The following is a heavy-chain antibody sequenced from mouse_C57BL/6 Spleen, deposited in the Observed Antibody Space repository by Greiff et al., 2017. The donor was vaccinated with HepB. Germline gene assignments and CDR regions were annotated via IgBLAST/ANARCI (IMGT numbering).Heavy chain of an antibody. D-gene: IGHD2-3*01. CDR1: GYSITSGYY. CDR3: ARVGYYDAMDY. CDR2: ISYDGSN. Sequence: ESGPGLVKPSQSLSLTCSVTGYSITSGYYWNWIRQFPGNKLEWMGYISYDGSNNYNPSLKNRISITRDTSKNQFFLKLNSVTTEDTATYYCARVGYYDAMDYWGQGTSVTVSS. J-gene: IGHJ4*01. V-gene: IGHV3-6*01.